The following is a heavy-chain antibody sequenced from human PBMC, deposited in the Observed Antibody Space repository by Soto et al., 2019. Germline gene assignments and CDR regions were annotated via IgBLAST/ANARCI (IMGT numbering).Heavy chain of an antibody. CDR3: SGGRDFMSRNALGL. V-gene: IGHV4-34*01. CDR2: INHSGSS. J-gene: IGHJ3*01. D-gene: IGHD2-2*01. CDR1: GGPFRGYY. Sequence: QLQLQRRGAGLLRPSETLSLTCVVSGGPFRGYYWSWIRQSPGKGLEWIGGINHSGSSNSNPYLTSRVCRSVDISKTQFSMNLMPVTAGAAAVSCCSGGRDFMSRNALGLWCQGTRVIVSS.